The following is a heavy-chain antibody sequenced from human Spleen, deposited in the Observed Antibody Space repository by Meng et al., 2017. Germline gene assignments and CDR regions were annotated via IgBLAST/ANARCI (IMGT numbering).Heavy chain of an antibody. CDR3: ATTVRN. J-gene: IGHJ4*02. Sequence: QVQLRESGPGLVKPSGTLSLTCVVSGGSISSSDWWTWVRQPPGKGLEWIGELYRSGSTYYNSSLRSRVTISVDKSKNQFSLSLTSVTAADTAVYYCATTVRNWGQGTLVTVSS. D-gene: IGHD4-17*01. V-gene: IGHV4-4*02. CDR1: GGSISSSDW. CDR2: LYRSGST.